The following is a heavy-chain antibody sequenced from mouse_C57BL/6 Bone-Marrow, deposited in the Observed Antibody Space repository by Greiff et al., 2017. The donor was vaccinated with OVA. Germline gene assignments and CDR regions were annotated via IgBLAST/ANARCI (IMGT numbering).Heavy chain of an antibody. V-gene: IGHV1-53*01. Sequence: QVQLQQPGTELVKPGASVKLSCKASGYTFTSYWMLWVKQRPGQGLEWIGNINPSNGGTNYNEKFKSKATLTVDKSSSTAYMQLSSLTSEDSAVYYCARKGAYYYAMDYWGQGTSVTVSS. J-gene: IGHJ4*01. CDR3: ARKGAYYYAMDY. CDR1: GYTFTSYW. CDR2: INPSNGGT.